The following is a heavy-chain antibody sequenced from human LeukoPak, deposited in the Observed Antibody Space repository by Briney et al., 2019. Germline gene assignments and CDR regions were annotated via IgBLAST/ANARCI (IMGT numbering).Heavy chain of an antibody. CDR2: ISYDGSNK. J-gene: IGHJ1*01. V-gene: IGHV3-30*04. D-gene: IGHD2-15*01. CDR3: ARALGQRYCSGGSCPPAQH. Sequence: PGRSLRLSCAASGFTFSSYAMHWVRQAPGKGLEWVAVISYDGSNKYYADSVKGRLTISRDNSKNTLYLQMNSLRAEDTAVYYCARALGQRYCSGGSCPPAQHWGQGTLVTVSS. CDR1: GFTFSSYA.